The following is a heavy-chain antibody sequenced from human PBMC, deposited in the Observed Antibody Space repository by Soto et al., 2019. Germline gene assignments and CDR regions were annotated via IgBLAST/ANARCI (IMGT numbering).Heavy chain of an antibody. CDR3: ARFRWFGEFSYYYYGMDV. Sequence: ASVKVSCKASGYTFTSYGISWVRQAPGQGLEWMGWISAYNGNTNYAQKLQGRVTMTTDTSTSTASMELRSLRSDDTAVYYCARFRWFGEFSYYYYGMDVWGQGTTVTVSS. CDR2: ISAYNGNT. D-gene: IGHD3-10*01. CDR1: GYTFTSYG. J-gene: IGHJ6*02. V-gene: IGHV1-18*04.